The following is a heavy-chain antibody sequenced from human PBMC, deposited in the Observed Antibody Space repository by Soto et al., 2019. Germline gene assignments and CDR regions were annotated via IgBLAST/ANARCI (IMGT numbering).Heavy chain of an antibody. D-gene: IGHD6-6*01. CDR2: IIPIFGTA. CDR3: ARDRDMYSSSPPDE. CDR1: GGTFSSYA. J-gene: IGHJ4*02. Sequence: SVKVSCKASGGTFSSYAISWVRQAPGQGLEWMGGIIPIFGTANYAQKFQGRVTITADESTSTAYMELSSLRSEDTAVYYCARDRDMYSSSPPDEWGQGTLVTVSS. V-gene: IGHV1-69*13.